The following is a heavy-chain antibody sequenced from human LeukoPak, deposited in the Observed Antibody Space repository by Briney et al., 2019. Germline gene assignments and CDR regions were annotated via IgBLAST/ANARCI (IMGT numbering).Heavy chain of an antibody. CDR3: ARGEYSSGWYKGGRFDY. CDR2: IWYDGSNK. V-gene: IGHV3-30*19. Sequence: GGSLRLSCAASGFTFSSYGMHWVRQAPGKGLEWVAVIWYDGSNKYYADSVKGRFTISRDNSKNTLYLQMNSLRAEDMAVYYCARGEYSSGWYKGGRFDYWGQGTLVTVSS. CDR1: GFTFSSYG. D-gene: IGHD6-19*01. J-gene: IGHJ4*02.